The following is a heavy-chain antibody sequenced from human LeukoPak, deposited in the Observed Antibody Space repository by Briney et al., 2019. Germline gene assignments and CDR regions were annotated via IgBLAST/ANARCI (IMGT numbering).Heavy chain of an antibody. V-gene: IGHV3-23*01. CDR1: GFTFSSYA. Sequence: QTGGSLRLSCAASGFTFSSYAMSWVRQAPGKGLECVSAISGSCGSTYYADSVKGRFTISRDNSKNTLYLQMNSLRAEDTAVYYCAKSPQVATIVYWGQGTLVTVSS. CDR3: AKSPQVATIVY. CDR2: ISGSCGST. D-gene: IGHD5-12*01. J-gene: IGHJ4*02.